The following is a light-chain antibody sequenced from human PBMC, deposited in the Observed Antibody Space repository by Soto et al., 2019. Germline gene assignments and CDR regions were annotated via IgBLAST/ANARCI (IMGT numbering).Light chain of an antibody. V-gene: IGLV1-47*02. CDR2: YVN. CDR3: CAYVVSYSFV. J-gene: IGLJ1*01. Sequence: QSVLTQPPSASGTPGQRVTISCSGSSSNIGSDYVYWYQQLPGTAPKLLICYVNKWPSAVPDRFSGSKSGDTASLTSSGLQAEVEDTYYCCAYVVSYSFVFGGGTKVTVL. CDR1: SSNIGSDY.